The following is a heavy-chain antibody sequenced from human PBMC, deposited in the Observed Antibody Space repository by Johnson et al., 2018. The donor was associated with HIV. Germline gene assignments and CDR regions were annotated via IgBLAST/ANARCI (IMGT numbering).Heavy chain of an antibody. D-gene: IGHD4-11*01. Sequence: VQLLESGGGLVHPGGSLRLSCAASGFTVSSNYMRWVRQAPGKGLEWVPVSYRGCSTYDADSVKGRRNISRDNSKNTLYLQMNSLRAEDTAVYYCARGNDYSNYGAFDIWGQGTMVTVSS. V-gene: IGHV3-66*01. J-gene: IGHJ3*02. CDR1: GFTVSSNY. CDR2: SYRGCST. CDR3: ARGNDYSNYGAFDI.